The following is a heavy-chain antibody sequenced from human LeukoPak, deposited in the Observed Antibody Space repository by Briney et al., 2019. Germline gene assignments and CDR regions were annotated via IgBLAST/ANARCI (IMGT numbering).Heavy chain of an antibody. CDR3: ARVNHEGPYGSFDY. CDR1: GFTFSSYS. J-gene: IGHJ4*02. V-gene: IGHV3-21*01. Sequence: GGSLRLSCAASGFTFSSYSMNWVRQAPGKGLEWVSSISSSSSYIYYADSVKGRFSISRDNAKNSLYLQMNSLRAEDTAVYYCARVNHEGPYGSFDYWGQGTLVTVSS. CDR2: ISSSSSYI. D-gene: IGHD3-10*01.